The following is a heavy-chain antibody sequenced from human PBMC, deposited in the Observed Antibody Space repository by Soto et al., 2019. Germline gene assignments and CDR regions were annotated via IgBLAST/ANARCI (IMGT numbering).Heavy chain of an antibody. V-gene: IGHV4-39*01. CDR3: ARLDYGGNYYFDY. CDR2: IYYSGST. J-gene: IGHJ4*02. Sequence: PSETLSLTCTVSGGSISSSSYYWGWIRQPPGKGLEWIGSIYYSGSTYYNPSLKSRVTISVDTSKNQFSLKLSSVTAADTAVYYCARLDYGGNYYFDYWGQGTLVTVSS. CDR1: GGSISSSSYY. D-gene: IGHD4-17*01.